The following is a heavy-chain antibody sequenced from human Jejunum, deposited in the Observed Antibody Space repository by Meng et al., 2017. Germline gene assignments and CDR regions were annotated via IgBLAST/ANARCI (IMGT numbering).Heavy chain of an antibody. CDR3: ARDHMGSLDY. D-gene: IGHD1-26*01. CDR1: GGSASRAGYQ. J-gene: IGHJ4*02. V-gene: IGHV4-61*08. Sequence: VQLQESGPVLVTPSQTLSPICSGPGGSASRAGYQWGWIRQPPGKGLEWIGYASTNYNPSLKSRVTISLDTSRNQFSLSLSSVTAADTAVYYCARDHMGSLDYWGQGILVTVSS. CDR2: AST.